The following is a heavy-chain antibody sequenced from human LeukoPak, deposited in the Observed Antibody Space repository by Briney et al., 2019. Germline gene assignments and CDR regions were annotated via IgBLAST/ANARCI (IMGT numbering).Heavy chain of an antibody. D-gene: IGHD3-10*01. J-gene: IGHJ4*02. Sequence: GGSLRLSCAASGFTFSSYAMSWVPHAPGKGGEWVSDLCGSGGSAYYAASVKGRFTISRANSKNTPYLQMSSLSAQGPALLYCAIEWFGELWGQGTLVTVSS. CDR3: AIEWFGEL. V-gene: IGHV3-23*01. CDR1: GFTFSSYA. CDR2: LCGSGGSA.